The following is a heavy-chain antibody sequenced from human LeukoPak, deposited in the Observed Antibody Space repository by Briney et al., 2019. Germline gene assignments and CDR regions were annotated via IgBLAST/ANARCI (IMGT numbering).Heavy chain of an antibody. J-gene: IGHJ4*02. CDR1: GGTLSSYA. V-gene: IGHV1-69*06. CDR3: ARYTIPGGLQYYFDY. CDR2: IIPIFGTA. D-gene: IGHD3-10*01. Sequence: ASVKVSCKASGGTLSSYAISWVRQAPGQGLEWMGGIIPIFGTANYAQKFQGRVMITADKSTSTAYMELSSLRSEDTAVYYCARYTIPGGLQYYFDYWGQGTLVTVSS.